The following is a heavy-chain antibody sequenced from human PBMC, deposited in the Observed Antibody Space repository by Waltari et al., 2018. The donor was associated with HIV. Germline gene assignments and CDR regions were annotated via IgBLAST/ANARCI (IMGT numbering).Heavy chain of an antibody. J-gene: IGHJ3*02. CDR2: IYYSEST. CDR3: ARGWELLPNSNDAFDI. V-gene: IGHV4-39*01. Sequence: QLQLQESGPGLVKPSETLSLTCTVSGGSISSSSYYWGWIRQPPGKGLEWIGSIYYSESTYYTPALKSRVTISVDTSKNQFSLKLSSVTAADTAVYYCARGWELLPNSNDAFDIWGQGTMVTVSS. CDR1: GGSISSSSYY. D-gene: IGHD1-26*01.